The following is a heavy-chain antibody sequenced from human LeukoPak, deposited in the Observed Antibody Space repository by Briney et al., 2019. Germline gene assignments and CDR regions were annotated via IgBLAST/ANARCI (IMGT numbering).Heavy chain of an antibody. Sequence: ASVKVSCKASEYTFTGYYMHWVRQAPGQGLEWMGWINPNRGETDYAQNFQGRVTMTRDTSINTAYMDLNRLRPDDTAVYYCVRSPTSGTYYNRPYYFDYWGQGTLVTVSS. J-gene: IGHJ4*02. CDR3: VRSPTSGTYYNRPYYFDY. V-gene: IGHV1-2*02. CDR1: EYTFTGYY. CDR2: INPNRGET. D-gene: IGHD3-10*01.